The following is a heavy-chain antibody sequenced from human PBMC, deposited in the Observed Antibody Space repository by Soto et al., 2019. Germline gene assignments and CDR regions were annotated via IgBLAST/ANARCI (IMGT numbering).Heavy chain of an antibody. V-gene: IGHV1-69*02. CDR2: IIPTLGIA. Sequence: QVQLVQSGAEVKKPGSSVKVSCKASGGTFSSYTISWVRQAPGQGLEWMGRIIPTLGIANYAQKFRGRVTITADKSTSTAYMELSSLRSEDTAVYYCARWVAATPSAYYYMDVWGKGTTVTVSS. J-gene: IGHJ6*03. CDR3: ARWVAATPSAYYYMDV. D-gene: IGHD2-15*01. CDR1: GGTFSSYT.